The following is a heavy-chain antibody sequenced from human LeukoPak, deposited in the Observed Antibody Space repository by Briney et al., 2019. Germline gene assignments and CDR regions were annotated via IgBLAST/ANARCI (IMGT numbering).Heavy chain of an antibody. D-gene: IGHD2-21*01. V-gene: IGHV1-8*01. J-gene: IGHJ4*02. CDR3: ARDPIVVGTTLGLGYFDY. Sequence: ASVKVSCKASGYTFTTYDINWVRQATGQGLEWMGWMNPNSGNTGYAQKFQGRVTMTRNTSITTAYMELTSLRSEDTAIYYCARDPIVVGTTLGLGYFDYWGQGTLVTVSS. CDR1: GYTFTTYD. CDR2: MNPNSGNT.